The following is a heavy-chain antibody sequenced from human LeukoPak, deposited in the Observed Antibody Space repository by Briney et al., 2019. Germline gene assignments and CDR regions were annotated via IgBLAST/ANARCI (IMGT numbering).Heavy chain of an antibody. CDR2: IRDSGYST. Sequence: PGGSLRLSCAASGFTFSNYDMSWVRQAPGKGLEWVSGIRDSGYSTYYADSVQGRFTISRDNSKTTLYLQMNRLRPEDTAVYYCAKERGSGNYYFALDVWGQGTTVTVSS. CDR1: GFTFSNYD. D-gene: IGHD3-10*01. J-gene: IGHJ6*02. CDR3: AKERGSGNYYFALDV. V-gene: IGHV3-23*01.